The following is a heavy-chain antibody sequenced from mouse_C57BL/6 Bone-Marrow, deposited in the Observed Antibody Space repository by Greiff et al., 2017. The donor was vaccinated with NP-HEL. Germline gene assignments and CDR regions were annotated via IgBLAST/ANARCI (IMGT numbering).Heavy chain of an antibody. CDR2: ISSGGSYT. CDR3: ARRLGDYDHWYFDV. D-gene: IGHD2-4*01. J-gene: IGHJ1*03. Sequence: EVMLVESGGDLVKPGGSLKLSCAASGFTFSSYGMSWVRQTPDKRLEWVATISSGGSYTYYPDSVKGRFTISRDHAKNTLYLQMSSLRSEDTAMYYCARRLGDYDHWYFDVWGTGTTVTVSS. V-gene: IGHV5-6*01. CDR1: GFTFSSYG.